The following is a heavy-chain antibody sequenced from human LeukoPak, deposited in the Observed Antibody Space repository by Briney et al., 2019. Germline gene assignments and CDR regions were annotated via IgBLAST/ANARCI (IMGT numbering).Heavy chain of an antibody. J-gene: IGHJ4*02. V-gene: IGHV3-53*05. D-gene: IGHD4-17*01. Sequence: PGGSLRLSCAASGFTVSSKYMSWVRQAPGKGLEWVSVIFSDGSTYYADSVKGRFTISRDNSKNMLYLQMNSLRAEDTAVYYCAKDLTTVTTQGDYWGQGTLVTVSS. CDR2: IFSDGST. CDR3: AKDLTTVTTQGDY. CDR1: GFTVSSKY.